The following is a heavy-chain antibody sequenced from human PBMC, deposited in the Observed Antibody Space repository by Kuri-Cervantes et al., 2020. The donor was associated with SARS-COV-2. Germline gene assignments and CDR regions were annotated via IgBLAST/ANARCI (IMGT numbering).Heavy chain of an antibody. CDR1: GGTFNSYA. CDR2: IIPILGIA. V-gene: IGHV1-69*04. CDR3: AREIPSAAGDDY. D-gene: IGHD6-13*01. Sequence: SVKVSCKASGGTFNSYAISWVRQAPGQGLEWMGRIIPILGIANYAQKFQGRVTITADKSTSTAYMELSSLRSEDTAVYYCAREIPSAAGDDYWGQGTLVTVSS. J-gene: IGHJ4*02.